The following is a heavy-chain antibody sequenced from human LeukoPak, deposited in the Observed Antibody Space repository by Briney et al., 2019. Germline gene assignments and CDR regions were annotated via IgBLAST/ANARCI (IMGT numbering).Heavy chain of an antibody. CDR3: TRVGYIDEGIDY. J-gene: IGHJ4*02. CDR2: IKQDGSEK. V-gene: IGHV3-7*04. D-gene: IGHD5-24*01. CDR1: GFTFSRYW. Sequence: PGGSLRLSCAASGFTFSRYWMSWVRQVPRKGLEWVANIKQDGSEKYYVDSVKGRFTISRDNAKNSLYLQMNSLRAEDTAIYYCTRVGYIDEGIDYWGQGTLVTVSS.